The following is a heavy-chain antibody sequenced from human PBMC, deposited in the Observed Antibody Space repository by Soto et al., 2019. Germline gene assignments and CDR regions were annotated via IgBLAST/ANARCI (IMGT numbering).Heavy chain of an antibody. CDR3: ARDRGAAAGPSFDY. Sequence: KPSETLSLTCTVSGGSISSYYWSWIRQPPGKGLEWIGYIYYSGSTNYNPSLKSRVTISVDTSKNQFSLKLSSVTAADTAVYYCARDRGAAAGPSFDYWGQGTLVTVSS. D-gene: IGHD6-13*01. CDR1: GGSISSYY. V-gene: IGHV4-59*01. CDR2: IYYSGST. J-gene: IGHJ4*02.